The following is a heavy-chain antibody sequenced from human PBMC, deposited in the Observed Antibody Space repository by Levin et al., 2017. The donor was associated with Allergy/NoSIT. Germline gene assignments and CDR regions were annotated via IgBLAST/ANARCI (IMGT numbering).Heavy chain of an antibody. D-gene: IGHD5-12*01. Sequence: GESLKISCAASGFTFSSYALSWVRQAPGQGLEWVSAIYVSADSTYYSDSVKGRFTISRDSSQNTLYLHMSRLRAEDTAVYYCARSSRGYGTFDSWGQGTLVTVSS. V-gene: IGHV3-23*01. J-gene: IGHJ4*02. CDR1: GFTFSSYA. CDR2: IYVSADST. CDR3: ARSSRGYGTFDS.